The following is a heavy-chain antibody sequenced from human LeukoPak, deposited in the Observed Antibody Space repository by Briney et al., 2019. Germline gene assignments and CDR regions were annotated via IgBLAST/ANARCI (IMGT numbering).Heavy chain of an antibody. J-gene: IGHJ6*03. V-gene: IGHV3-33*01. D-gene: IGHD3-16*01. CDR1: GFTFSSYG. CDR2: IWYDGSNK. CDR3: ARGLENDYYYMDV. Sequence: PGRSLRLSCAASGFTFSSYGMHWVRQAPGKGLEWVAVIWYDGSNKYYADSVKGRFTISRDNSKNTLYLQMNSLRAEDTAVYYWARGLENDYYYMDVWGKGTTVTVSS.